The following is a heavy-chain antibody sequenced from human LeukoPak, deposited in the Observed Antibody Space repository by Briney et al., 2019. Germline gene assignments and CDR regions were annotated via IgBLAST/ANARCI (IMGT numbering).Heavy chain of an antibody. V-gene: IGHV3-30*02. Sequence: PGGSLRLSCAPSGLTFSSYGMHWVRHAPGEGLEWVAFIRYDGSNKYYADSVKGRFTISRDNSKNSLYLQMNSLRAEDTAVYYCARESRAYDILTGKYHRGYYSYYMDVWGKGTTVTVSS. CDR1: GLTFSSYG. CDR2: IRYDGSNK. J-gene: IGHJ6*03. D-gene: IGHD3-9*01. CDR3: ARESRAYDILTGKYHRGYYSYYMDV.